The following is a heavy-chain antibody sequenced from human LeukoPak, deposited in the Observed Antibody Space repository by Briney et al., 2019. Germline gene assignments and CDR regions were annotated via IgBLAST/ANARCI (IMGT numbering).Heavy chain of an antibody. V-gene: IGHV4-4*02. J-gene: IGHJ4*02. D-gene: IGHD6-19*01. CDR1: GGSISSSNW. CDR3: ARVRIAVDEVYFDY. Sequence: SETLSLTCAVSGGSISSSNWWSWVRQPPGKGLEWIGEIYHSGSTNYNPSLKSRVTISVDKSKNQFSLKLSSVTAADTAVYYCARVRIAVDEVYFDYWGPGTLVTVSS. CDR2: IYHSGST.